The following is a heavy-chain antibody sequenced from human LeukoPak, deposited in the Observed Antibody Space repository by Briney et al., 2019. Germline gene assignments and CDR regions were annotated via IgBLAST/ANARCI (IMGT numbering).Heavy chain of an antibody. Sequence: GGSLRLSCAASGFTFSSYSMSWVRQAPGKGLEWVSSISSSSSYIYYADSVKGRFTISRDNSKNTLYLQMNSLRAEDTAVYYCAKADDFWSGQGMFDYWGQGTLVTVSS. CDR3: AKADDFWSGQGMFDY. V-gene: IGHV3-21*01. CDR1: GFTFSSYS. CDR2: ISSSSSYI. D-gene: IGHD3-3*01. J-gene: IGHJ4*02.